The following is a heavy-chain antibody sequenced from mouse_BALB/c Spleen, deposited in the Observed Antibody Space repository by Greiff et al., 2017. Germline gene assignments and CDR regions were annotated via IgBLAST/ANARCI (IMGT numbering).Heavy chain of an antibody. V-gene: IGHV1S81*02. D-gene: IGHD1-1*01. J-gene: IGHJ4*01. CDR1: GYTFTSYY. Sequence: QVQLKQPGAELVKPGASVKLSCKASGYTFTSYYMYWVKQRPGQGLEWIGGINPSNGGTNFNEKFKSKATLTVDKSSSTAYMQLSSLTSEDSAVYYCTRVLVYAMDYWGQGTSVTVSS. CDR3: TRVLVYAMDY. CDR2: INPSNGGT.